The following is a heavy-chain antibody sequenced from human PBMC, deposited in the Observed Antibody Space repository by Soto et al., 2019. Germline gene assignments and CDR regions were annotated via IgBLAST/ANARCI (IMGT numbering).Heavy chain of an antibody. CDR2: IIGNSGTT. Sequence: GGSLRLSCVASGFSFSSYDMSWVRQAPGKGLEWVSFIIGNSGTTYYADSVKGRFTISRDNSKNTLYLQMNSLRAEDTAVYYCSRDLDVVVPAAVRYYYYGMDVWGQGTKV. J-gene: IGHJ6*02. CDR1: GFSFSSYD. V-gene: IGHV3-23*01. D-gene: IGHD2-2*01. CDR3: SRDLDVVVPAAVRYYYYGMDV.